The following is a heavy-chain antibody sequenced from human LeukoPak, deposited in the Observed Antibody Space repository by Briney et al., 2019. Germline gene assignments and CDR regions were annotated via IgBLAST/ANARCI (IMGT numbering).Heavy chain of an antibody. Sequence: ASVKVSCKASAYTFISYGISWVRQAPGQGLEWMGWISAYNGNTNYAQKLQGRVTMTTDTSTSTAYMELRSLRSDDTAVYYCARDTSRSSSWYYVDYWGQGTLVTVSS. CDR1: AYTFISYG. J-gene: IGHJ4*02. CDR2: ISAYNGNT. CDR3: ARDTSRSSSWYYVDY. V-gene: IGHV1-18*01. D-gene: IGHD6-13*01.